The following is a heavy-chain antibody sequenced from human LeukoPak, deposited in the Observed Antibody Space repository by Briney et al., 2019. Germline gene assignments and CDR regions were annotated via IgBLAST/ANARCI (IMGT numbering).Heavy chain of an antibody. V-gene: IGHV3-53*01. CDR2: IYSGGST. CDR1: GFTVSSNH. J-gene: IGHJ4*02. Sequence: GGSLRLSCAASGFTVSSNHMSWVRQAPGKGLEWVSVIYSGGSTDYADSVKGRFTISRDNLKNTLYLQMNSLRAEDTAVYYCARDTEEGVDYWGQGTLVTVSS. D-gene: IGHD3-16*01. CDR3: ARDTEEGVDY.